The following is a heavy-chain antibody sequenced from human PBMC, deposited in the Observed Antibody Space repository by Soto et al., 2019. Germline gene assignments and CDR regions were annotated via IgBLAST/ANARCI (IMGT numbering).Heavy chain of an antibody. CDR2: IGGGGGST. CDR3: ATGTLSRMDG. V-gene: IGHV3-23*01. J-gene: IGHJ6*02. D-gene: IGHD2-15*01. Sequence: GGSLILSCAASRFTLSIYAMSWVRQAPGKGLEWVSAIGGGGGSTYYADSVKGRFTISRDNSKNTLYLQMSSLRAEDTAIYSCATGTLSRMDGWGEGTKVTVS. CDR1: RFTLSIYA.